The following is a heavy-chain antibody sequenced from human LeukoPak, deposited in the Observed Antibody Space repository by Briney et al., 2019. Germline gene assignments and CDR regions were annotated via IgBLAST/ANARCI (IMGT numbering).Heavy chain of an antibody. CDR3: ARAPLSSKGMGVVY. CDR2: IIPIFGTA. CDR1: GGTFSSYA. V-gene: IGHV1-69*13. D-gene: IGHD6-13*01. J-gene: IGHJ4*02. Sequence: SVKVSCKASGGTFSSYAISWVRQAPGQGREWRGGIIPIFGTANYAQKFQGRVTITADESTSTAYMELSSLRSEDTAVYYCARAPLSSKGMGVVYWGQGTLVTVSS.